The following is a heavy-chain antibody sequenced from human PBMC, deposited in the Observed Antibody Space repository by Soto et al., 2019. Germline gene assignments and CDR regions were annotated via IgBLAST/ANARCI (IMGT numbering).Heavy chain of an antibody. Sequence: QVQLVQSGAEVKRPGSSVTVSCKASGGTFNNYALSWVRQAPGQGLEWMGGIIPSFNSANYAQKFQGRVTITADDSTSTAYMELRSLRPDDTAVYYCAREVTVASYSFDFLGQGTLVTVSS. CDR2: IIPSFNSA. D-gene: IGHD5-12*01. J-gene: IGHJ4*02. V-gene: IGHV1-69*01. CDR3: AREVTVASYSFDF. CDR1: GGTFNNYA.